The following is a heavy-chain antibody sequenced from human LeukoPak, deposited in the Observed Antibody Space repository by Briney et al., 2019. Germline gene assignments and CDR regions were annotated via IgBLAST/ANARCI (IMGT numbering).Heavy chain of an antibody. Sequence: GGSLRLSCAASEFTVSSNYMSWVRQAPGKGLEWVSVIYSGGSTYYADSVKGRFTISRDNSKNTLYLQMNSLRAEDTAVYYCARQNVDSGDAFDIWGQGTMVTVSS. J-gene: IGHJ3*02. CDR1: EFTVSSNY. V-gene: IGHV3-66*04. CDR2: IYSGGST. CDR3: ARQNVDSGDAFDI. D-gene: IGHD5-12*01.